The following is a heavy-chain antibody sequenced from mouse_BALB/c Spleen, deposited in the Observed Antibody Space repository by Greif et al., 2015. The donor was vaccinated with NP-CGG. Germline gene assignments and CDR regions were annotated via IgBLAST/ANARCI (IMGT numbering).Heavy chain of an antibody. CDR1: GYAFSSYW. J-gene: IGHJ2*01. CDR2: IYPGDGDT. Sequence: SGAELVRPGSSVKISCKASGYAFSSYWMNWVKQRPGQGLEWIGQIYPGDGDTNYNGKFKGKATLTADKSSSTAYMQLSSLTSEDSAVYFCARYYGSSYNFDYWGQGTTLTVSS. CDR3: ARYYGSSYNFDY. D-gene: IGHD1-1*01. V-gene: IGHV1-80*01.